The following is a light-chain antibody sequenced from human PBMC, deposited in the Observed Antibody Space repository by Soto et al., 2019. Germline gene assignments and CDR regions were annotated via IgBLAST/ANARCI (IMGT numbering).Light chain of an antibody. CDR3: LQALQTPFT. Sequence: DIVMTQSPLSLPVTPGEPASISCRSSQSLLHSNGYNYLDWYLQKPGQSPQLLIDLGSNRASGVPDRFSGSGSGTYFTLKISRVEAEDVGVYYCLQALQTPFTFGPGTKVDIK. V-gene: IGKV2-28*01. CDR2: LGS. CDR1: QSLLHSNGYNY. J-gene: IGKJ3*01.